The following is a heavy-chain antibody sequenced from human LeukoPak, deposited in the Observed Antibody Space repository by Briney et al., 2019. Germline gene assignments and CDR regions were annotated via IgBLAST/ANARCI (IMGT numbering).Heavy chain of an antibody. D-gene: IGHD6-13*01. J-gene: IGHJ4*02. CDR3: ASIAAAGTISYYFDY. V-gene: IGHV4-34*01. CDR2: INHSGST. CDR1: GGSFSGYY. Sequence: APETLSLTCAVYGGSFSGYYWSWIRQPPGKGLEWIGEINHSGSTNYNPSLKSRVTISVDTSKNQFSLKLSSVTAADTAVYYCASIAAAGTISYYFDYWGQGTLVTVSS.